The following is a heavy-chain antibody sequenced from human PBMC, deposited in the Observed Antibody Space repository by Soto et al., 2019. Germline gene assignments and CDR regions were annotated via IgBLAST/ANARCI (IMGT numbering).Heavy chain of an antibody. D-gene: IGHD6-13*01. V-gene: IGHV3-21*01. CDR1: GFTFSSYS. CDR2: ISSSSSYI. Sequence: EVQLVESGGGLVKPGGSLRLSCAASGFTFSSYSMNWVRQAPGKGLEWVSSISSSSSYIYYADSVKGRFTISRDNAKNSLYLQINSLRAEDTAVYYCARDRSSLDAFDIWGQGTMVTVSS. CDR3: ARDRSSLDAFDI. J-gene: IGHJ3*02.